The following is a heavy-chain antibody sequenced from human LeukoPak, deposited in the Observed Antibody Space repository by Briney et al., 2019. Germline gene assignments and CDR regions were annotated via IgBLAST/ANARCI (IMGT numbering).Heavy chain of an antibody. Sequence: SETLSLTCTVSGGSISSYYRSWIRQPPGKGLEWIGYIYYSGSTNYNPSLKSRVTISVDTSKNQFSLKLSSVTAADTAVYYCARQDIVATSGAFDLWGQGTMVTVSS. V-gene: IGHV4-59*01. D-gene: IGHD5-12*01. CDR1: GGSISSYY. CDR2: IYYSGST. CDR3: ARQDIVATSGAFDL. J-gene: IGHJ3*01.